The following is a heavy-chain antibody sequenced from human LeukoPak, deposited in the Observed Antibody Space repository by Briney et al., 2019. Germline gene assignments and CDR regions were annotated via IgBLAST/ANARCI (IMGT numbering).Heavy chain of an antibody. Sequence: SETLSLTCAVYGGSFSGYYWSWIRQPPGKGLEWIGEINHSGSTNYNPSLKSRVTISVDTSKNQFSLKLSSVTAAGTAVYYCARTMVRGVIIVRLFDYWGQGTLVTVSS. V-gene: IGHV4-34*01. CDR1: GGSFSGYY. J-gene: IGHJ4*02. CDR2: INHSGST. CDR3: ARTMVRGVIIVRLFDY. D-gene: IGHD3-10*01.